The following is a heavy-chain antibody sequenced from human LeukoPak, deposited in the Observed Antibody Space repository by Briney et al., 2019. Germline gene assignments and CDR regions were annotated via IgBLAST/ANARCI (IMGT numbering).Heavy chain of an antibody. D-gene: IGHD3-22*01. CDR1: GFTFSSYW. J-gene: IGHJ1*01. CDR3: ARAPSEIGGYYPEYFRH. V-gene: IGHV3-74*01. Sequence: GGSLRLSCAASGFTFSSYWMHWVRQAPGKGLVWVSRIKSDGKTNSAESVKGRFTVSRDNAKNTVSLQMNSLRAEDTGVYYCARAPSEIGGYYPEYFRHWGQGTLVTVSS. CDR2: IKSDGKT.